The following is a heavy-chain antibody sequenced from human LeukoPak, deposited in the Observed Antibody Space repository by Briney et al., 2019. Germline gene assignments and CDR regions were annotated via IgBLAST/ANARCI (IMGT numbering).Heavy chain of an antibody. V-gene: IGHV1-2*02. CDR1: VYTFTGYY. D-gene: IGHD5-12*01. CDR3: VLSCGEGGLGYWGQGTLLTVSSGESSQLGY. Sequence: ASVKVSCKASVYTFTGYYMHWGRQAPGQGLEWMGWINPNSGDTDHAQKFQGRVIMTRDTSISTAYMELSSLRSDDTAVYYCVLSCGEGGLGYWGQGTLLTVSSGESSQLGYWGQGTLVTVSS. J-gene: IGHJ4*02. CDR2: INPNSGDT.